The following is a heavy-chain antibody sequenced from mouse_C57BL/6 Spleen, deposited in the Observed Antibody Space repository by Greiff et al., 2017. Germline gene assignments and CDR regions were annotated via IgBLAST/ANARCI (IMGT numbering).Heavy chain of an antibody. J-gene: IGHJ4*01. CDR3: ARSDYYGSSYGDAMDY. CDR1: GYTFTSYW. D-gene: IGHD1-1*01. CDR2: IDPNSGGT. Sequence: QVQLKQPGAELVKPGASVKLSCKASGYTFTSYWMHWVKQRPGRGLEWIGRIDPNSGGTKYNEKFKSKATLTVDKPSSTAYMQLSSLTSEDSAVYYCARSDYYGSSYGDAMDYWGQGTSVTVSS. V-gene: IGHV1-72*01.